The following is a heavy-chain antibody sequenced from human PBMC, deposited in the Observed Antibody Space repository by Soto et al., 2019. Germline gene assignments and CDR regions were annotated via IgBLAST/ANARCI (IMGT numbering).Heavy chain of an antibody. CDR2: IYYSGTT. V-gene: IGHV4-59*08. D-gene: IGHD1-26*01. CDR3: ASLGGSYAVPHFDY. CDR1: GGPINHYY. Sequence: SETLSLTCTVSGGPINHYYWTWIRQPPGKGLERMGYIYYSGTTTNYNPSLKSRVTLSVDTSKNQFSLKLSSVTAADTAVYFCASLGGSYAVPHFDYWGQGTQVTVSS. J-gene: IGHJ4*02.